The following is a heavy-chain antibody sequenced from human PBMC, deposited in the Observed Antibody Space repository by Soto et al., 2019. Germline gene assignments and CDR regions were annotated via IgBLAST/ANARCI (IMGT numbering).Heavy chain of an antibody. CDR3: AEVSVYALLVQGENYYYYYMDV. D-gene: IGHD2-8*01. CDR2: IYYSGST. J-gene: IGHJ6*03. Sequence: SETLSLTCTVSGGSISSYYWSWIRQPPGKGLEWIGYIYYSGSTNYNPSLKSRVTISVDTSKNQFSLKLRSVTAADTAVYYGAEVSVYALLVQGENYYYYYMDVWGKGTTVTVSS. V-gene: IGHV4-59*01. CDR1: GGSISSYY.